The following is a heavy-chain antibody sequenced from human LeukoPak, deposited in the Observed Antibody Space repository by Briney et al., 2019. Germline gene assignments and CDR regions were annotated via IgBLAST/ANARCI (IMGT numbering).Heavy chain of an antibody. V-gene: IGHV3-30*02. Sequence: GGSLRLSCAASGFTFDDYAMHWVRQAPGKGLEWVAFIRFDGSDEHYADSVKGRFTISRDNSKNTLYLQMNSPRAEDTAVYYCAKDRRGSCNAGSCYCCDYWGRGALVTVSS. J-gene: IGHJ4*02. D-gene: IGHD2-15*01. CDR1: GFTFDDYA. CDR3: AKDRRGSCNAGSCYCCDY. CDR2: IRFDGSDE.